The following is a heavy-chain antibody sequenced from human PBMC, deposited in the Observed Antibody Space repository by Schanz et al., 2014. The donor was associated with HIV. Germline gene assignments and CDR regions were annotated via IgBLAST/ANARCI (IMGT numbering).Heavy chain of an antibody. CDR3: TRGQSGTYGTFDV. CDR2: ISEFGGSA. Sequence: EVQLLESGGGLVQPGGSLRLSCAASGFTFSSLGMSWVRQAPGEGLEWVSGISEFGGSAWYADSLKGRFTISRDNFKDMVYLQMNSLRVEDTALYYCTRGQSGTYGTFDVWGRGTVVTVSS. CDR1: GFTFSSLG. D-gene: IGHD1-26*01. J-gene: IGHJ3*01. V-gene: IGHV3-23*01.